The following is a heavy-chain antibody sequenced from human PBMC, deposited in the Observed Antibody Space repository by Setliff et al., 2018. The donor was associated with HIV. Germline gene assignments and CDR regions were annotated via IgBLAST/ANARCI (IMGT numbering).Heavy chain of an antibody. CDR3: ARVVGADDAFAL. CDR2: IYHSGST. V-gene: IGHV4-38-2*02. Sequence: SETLSLTCTVSGYSISSGYYWGWLRQPPGKGLAWIGIIYHSGSTYYNPSLKSRVTISVDTSKNQFSLKLSFVTAADTAVYCCARVVGADDAFALWGQGTMVTVSS. CDR1: GYSISSGYY. J-gene: IGHJ3*01. D-gene: IGHD1-26*01.